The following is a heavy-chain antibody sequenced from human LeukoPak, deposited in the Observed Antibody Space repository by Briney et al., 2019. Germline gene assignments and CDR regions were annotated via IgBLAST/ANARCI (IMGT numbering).Heavy chain of an antibody. CDR2: ISSSSSYI. J-gene: IGHJ4*02. CDR1: GFTFSSYS. CDR3: ARSLMVVTAKRDY. D-gene: IGHD2-21*02. V-gene: IGHV3-21*01. Sequence: GGSLRLSCAASGFTFSSYSMNWVRQAPGEGLEWVSSISSSSSYIYYADSVKGRFTISRDNAKNSLYLQMNSLRAEDAAVYSCARSLMVVTAKRDYWGQGTLVTVSS.